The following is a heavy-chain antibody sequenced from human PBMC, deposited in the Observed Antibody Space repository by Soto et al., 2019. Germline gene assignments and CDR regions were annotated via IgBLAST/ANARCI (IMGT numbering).Heavy chain of an antibody. Sequence: PSETLSLTCAVSGGSVSSTTYSWTWTRQPPGKGLEWIGYISHSGSTYYNPSLKSRVTISVDRSKNQFSLKLTSVTAADPAVDYCARGLGAGRGSVYSLATGGPGTLAPVPP. CDR2: ISHSGST. D-gene: IGHD3-22*01. CDR1: GGSVSSTTYS. CDR3: ARGLGAGRGSVYSLAT. J-gene: IGHJ4*02. V-gene: IGHV4-30-2*01.